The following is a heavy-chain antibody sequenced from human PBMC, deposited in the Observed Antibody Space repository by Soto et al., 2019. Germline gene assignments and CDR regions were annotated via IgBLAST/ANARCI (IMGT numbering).Heavy chain of an antibody. V-gene: IGHV1-8*01. CDR1: GYTFTSYD. J-gene: IGHJ4*02. CDR3: ARSVEWLASFDY. CDR2: MNPNSGNT. Sequence: QVQLVQSGAEVKKPGASVKVSCKASGYTFTSYDINWVRQATGQGLEWMGWMNPNSGNTGYGQKFQGRVTMTRNTSISTAYMELSSLRSEDTAVYYCARSVEWLASFDYWGQGTLVTVSS. D-gene: IGHD6-19*01.